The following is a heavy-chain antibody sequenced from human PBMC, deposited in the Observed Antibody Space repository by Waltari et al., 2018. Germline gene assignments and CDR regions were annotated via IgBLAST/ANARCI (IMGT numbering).Heavy chain of an antibody. Sequence: QVQLVESGGGVVQPGRSLRLSCAASGFTFSSYAIHWVRQAPGKGLEWVAVISYDGSNKYYADSVKGRFTISRDNSKNTLYLQMNSLRAEDTAVYYCARDYFEGEPENDSSALAPGSWGQGTLVTVSS. J-gene: IGHJ4*02. CDR1: GFTFSSYA. CDR2: ISYDGSNK. V-gene: IGHV3-30*01. D-gene: IGHD3-22*01. CDR3: ARDYFEGEPENDSSALAPGS.